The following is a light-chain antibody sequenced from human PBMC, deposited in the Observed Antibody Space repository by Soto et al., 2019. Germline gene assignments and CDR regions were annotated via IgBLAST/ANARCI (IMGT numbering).Light chain of an antibody. CDR2: DAS. J-gene: IGKJ5*01. V-gene: IGKV3-20*01. CDR3: QQYGSSPPIT. Sequence: EIVLTQSPATLSLSPGERATLSCRASQSVSSYLAWYQQKPGQAPRLLTYDASNGATGIPARFSGSGSGTDFTLTISRLEPEDFAVYYCQQYGSSPPITFGQGTRLEIK. CDR1: QSVSSY.